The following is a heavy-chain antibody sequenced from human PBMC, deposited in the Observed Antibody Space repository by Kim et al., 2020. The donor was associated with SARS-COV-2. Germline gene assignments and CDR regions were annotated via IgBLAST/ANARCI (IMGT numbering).Heavy chain of an antibody. Sequence: QFTITRDNSKNTLYLQMHSLRAEDTAVYYCARDEAPGAVAGTDYYYGMDVWGQGTTVTVSS. V-gene: IGHV3-30*04. J-gene: IGHJ6*02. D-gene: IGHD6-19*01. CDR3: ARDEAPGAVAGTDYYYGMDV.